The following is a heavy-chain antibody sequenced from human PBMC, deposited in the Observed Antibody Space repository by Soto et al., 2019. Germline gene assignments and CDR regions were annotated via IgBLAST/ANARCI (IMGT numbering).Heavy chain of an antibody. J-gene: IGHJ4*02. V-gene: IGHV5-10-1*01. D-gene: IGHD3-22*01. CDR1: GYSFTSYW. CDR2: IDPSDSYT. Sequence: PGESLTISCKGSGYSFTSYWISWVSQMPGKCLEWMGRIDPSDSYTNYSPSFQGHVTISAAKSISTAYMQWSSLRASDTAMYYCARQIYDCDRGPSFQYYFDSWGQGTPVTVSS. CDR3: ARQIYDCDRGPSFQYYFDS.